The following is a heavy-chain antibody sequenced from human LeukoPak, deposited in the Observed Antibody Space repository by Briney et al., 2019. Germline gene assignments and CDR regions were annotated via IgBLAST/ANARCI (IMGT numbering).Heavy chain of an antibody. D-gene: IGHD2-8*02. CDR2: IGARDGRT. CDR1: GFTFRNYA. Sequence: GGSLRLSCAASGFTFRNYAMTWVRQAPGKGLDWVALIGARDGRTYYADPVKGRFTISRDNSKNTLYAQMNSLRAEDTAVYYCARDLGTGLYYYYGMDVWGQGTTVTVSS. J-gene: IGHJ6*02. CDR3: ARDLGTGLYYYYGMDV. V-gene: IGHV3-23*01.